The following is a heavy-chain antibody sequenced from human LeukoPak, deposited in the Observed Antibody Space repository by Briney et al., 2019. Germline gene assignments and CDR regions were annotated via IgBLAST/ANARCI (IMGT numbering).Heavy chain of an antibody. V-gene: IGHV4-30-2*01. Sequence: PSETLSLTCTVSGGSISSGGYYWSWIRQPPGKGLEWIGFVYHGGTTCYSPSLKSRVTMSLDRSKNQFSLNLSSMTAADTAVYYCARGWELRHAPFDIWGQGTMVTVSS. D-gene: IGHD1-26*01. J-gene: IGHJ3*02. CDR2: VYHGGTT. CDR3: ARGWELRHAPFDI. CDR1: GGSISSGGYY.